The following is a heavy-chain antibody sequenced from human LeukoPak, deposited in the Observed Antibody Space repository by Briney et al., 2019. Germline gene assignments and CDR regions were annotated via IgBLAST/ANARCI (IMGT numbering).Heavy chain of an antibody. J-gene: IGHJ4*02. CDR2: IKEDGSEK. CDR1: GFSFSSRV. CDR3: ASRIAAAMFFDY. Sequence: GGSLRLSCAASGFSFSSRVMHWVRQAPGKGLEWVANIKEDGSEKYYVDSVKGRFTISRDNAKNSLYLQMNSLRAEDTAVYYCASRIAAAMFFDYWGQGTLVTVSS. V-gene: IGHV3-7*01. D-gene: IGHD6-13*01.